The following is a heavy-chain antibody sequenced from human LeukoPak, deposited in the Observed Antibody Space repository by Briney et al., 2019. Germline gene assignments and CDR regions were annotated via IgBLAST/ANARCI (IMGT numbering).Heavy chain of an antibody. V-gene: IGHV3-30*18. Sequence: GGSLRLSCAASGFTFSSYGMHWVRQAPGKGLEWVSVISYDGSNKYYADSVKGRFTISRDNSKNTLYLQMNSLRAEDTAVYYCAKNFPWIQFPDYYGMDVWGQGTTVTVSS. CDR2: ISYDGSNK. D-gene: IGHD5-18*01. CDR3: AKNFPWIQFPDYYGMDV. CDR1: GFTFSSYG. J-gene: IGHJ6*02.